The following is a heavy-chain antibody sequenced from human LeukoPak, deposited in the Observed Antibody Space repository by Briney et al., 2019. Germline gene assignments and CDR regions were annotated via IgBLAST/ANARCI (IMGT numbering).Heavy chain of an antibody. J-gene: IGHJ5*02. V-gene: IGHV4-39*01. D-gene: IGHD2-2*01. CDR1: GGSISSSSYY. CDR3: ARRSTRGNWFDP. CDR2: IYYSGST. Sequence: SETLSLTCTVSGGSISSSSYYWGWIRQPPGKGLGWIGSIYYSGSTYYNPSLKSRVTISVDTSKNQFSLKLSSVTAADTAVYYCARRSTRGNWFDPWGQGTLVTVSS.